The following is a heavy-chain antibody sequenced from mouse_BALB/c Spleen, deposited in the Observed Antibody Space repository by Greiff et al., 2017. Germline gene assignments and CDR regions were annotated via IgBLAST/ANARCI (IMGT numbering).Heavy chain of an antibody. D-gene: IGHD1-2*01. J-gene: IGHJ4*01. V-gene: IGHV5-17*02. CDR2: ISSGSSTI. CDR1: GFTFSSFG. Sequence: DVHLVESGGGLAQPGGSRKLSCAASGFTFSSFGMHWVRQAPEKGLEWVAYISSGSSTIYYADTVKGRFTISRDNPKNTLFLQMTSLRSEDTAMYYCARSGFITTAHYYAMDYWGQGTSVTVSS. CDR3: ARSGFITTAHYYAMDY.